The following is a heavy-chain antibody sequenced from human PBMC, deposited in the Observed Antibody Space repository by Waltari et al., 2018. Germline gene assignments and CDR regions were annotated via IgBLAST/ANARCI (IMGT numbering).Heavy chain of an antibody. Sequence: QVQLQESGPGLVKPSETLSLTCTVSGGSISSYYWSWIRQPPGKGLEWIGDIYYSGSTNYNLSLKSRVTISVDTSKNQFSLKLSSVTAADTAVYYCASGGELASYYMDVWGKGTTVTVSS. J-gene: IGHJ6*03. CDR2: IYYSGST. CDR3: ASGGELASYYMDV. CDR1: GGSISSYY. V-gene: IGHV4-59*01. D-gene: IGHD1-26*01.